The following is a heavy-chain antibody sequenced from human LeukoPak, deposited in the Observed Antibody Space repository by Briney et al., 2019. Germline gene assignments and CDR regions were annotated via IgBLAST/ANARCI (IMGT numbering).Heavy chain of an antibody. J-gene: IGHJ5*02. D-gene: IGHD4-17*01. Sequence: GGSLRLSCAASGLTGSHNYVSWVRQAPGKGLEWVSSIHTSGDTCYADSVKGRFTISRDTSKNTLYLQINSLRVEDTAVYYCIVFGDSNHWGQGTLVTVSS. V-gene: IGHV3-53*01. CDR3: IVFGDSNH. CDR2: IHTSGDT. CDR1: GLTGSHNY.